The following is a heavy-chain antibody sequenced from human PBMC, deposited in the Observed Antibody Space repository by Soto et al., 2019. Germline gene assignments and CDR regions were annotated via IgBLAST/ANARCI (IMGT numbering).Heavy chain of an antibody. D-gene: IGHD3-3*01. Sequence: GGSLRLSCAASGFTFSSYGMHWVRQAPGKGLEWVAVIWYDGSNKYYADSVKGRFTISRDNSKNTLYLQMNSLRAEDTAVYYCARGYYDFWSGYYTWTAYWGQGTLVTVSS. CDR3: ARGYYDFWSGYYTWTAY. CDR1: GFTFSSYG. V-gene: IGHV3-33*01. CDR2: IWYDGSNK. J-gene: IGHJ4*02.